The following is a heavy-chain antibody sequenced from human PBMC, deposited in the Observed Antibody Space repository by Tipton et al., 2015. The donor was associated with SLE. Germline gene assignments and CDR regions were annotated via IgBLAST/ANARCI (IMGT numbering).Heavy chain of an antibody. D-gene: IGHD6-19*01. V-gene: IGHV1-18*04. J-gene: IGHJ4*02. CDR2: ISAYNGNT. CDR3: ARGPGRSSGWYPYYFDY. CDR1: GYSFTSYY. Sequence: QLVQSGVEVKKPGASVKVSCKASGYSFTSYYMHWVRQAPGQGLEWMGWISAYNGNTNYAQKLQGRVTMTTDTSTSTAYMELRSLRSDDTAVYYCARGPGRSSGWYPYYFDYWGQGTLVTVSS.